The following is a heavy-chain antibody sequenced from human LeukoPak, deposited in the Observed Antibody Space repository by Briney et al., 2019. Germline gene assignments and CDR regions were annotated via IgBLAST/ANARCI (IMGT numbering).Heavy chain of an antibody. V-gene: IGHV4-59*01. D-gene: IGHD3-22*01. CDR1: GGSINSYY. J-gene: IGHJ4*02. Sequence: ASETLSLTCTVSGGSINSYYWSWIRKPPGKGLEWIAYIYYSGSTSYNPSLKSRVTISVDTSTNQFSLKLSSVTAADTAVYYCARGPYYYDSSGYSFDYWGQGTLVTVSS. CDR2: IYYSGST. CDR3: ARGPYYYDSSGYSFDY.